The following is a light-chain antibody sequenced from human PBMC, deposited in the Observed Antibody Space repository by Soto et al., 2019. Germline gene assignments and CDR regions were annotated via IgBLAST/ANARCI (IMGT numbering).Light chain of an antibody. V-gene: IGLV1-44*01. CDR2: SNN. CDR3: AAWDASANALWV. CDR1: SSNIGSNT. J-gene: IGLJ3*02. Sequence: QSVLTQAPSASETPGQRVTISCSGSSSNIGSNTVNWYQQLPGTAPKLLIYSNNQRPSGVPDRFSGSKSGTSASLAISGLQSEDEATYYCAAWDASANALWVFGGGTKLTVL.